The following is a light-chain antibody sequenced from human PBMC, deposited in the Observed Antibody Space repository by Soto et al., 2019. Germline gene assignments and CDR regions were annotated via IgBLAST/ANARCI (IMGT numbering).Light chain of an antibody. J-gene: IGKJ1*01. CDR3: QQYDNLLRT. CDR1: QDISNY. Sequence: DIQMTQSPSSLSASVGDRVTITCQASQDISNYLNWYQQKPGKAPKLLIYDASNLETGVPSRFSGSGSGTDFTFTISSLQPADIATYYCQQYDNLLRTFGQGTKVEIK. CDR2: DAS. V-gene: IGKV1-33*01.